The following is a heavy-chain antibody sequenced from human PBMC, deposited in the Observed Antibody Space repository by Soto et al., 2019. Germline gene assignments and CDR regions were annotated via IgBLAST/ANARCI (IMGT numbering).Heavy chain of an antibody. CDR1: GFTFSSYA. J-gene: IGHJ5*01. Sequence: VGSLRLSCAASGFTFSSYAMHWVRQAPGKGLEWVAVISYDGSNKYYADSVKGRFTISRDNSKNTLYLQMNSLRAEDTAVYYCASALRPDSSGWFDYWGQGTLVTV. V-gene: IGHV3-30-3*01. D-gene: IGHD6-19*01. CDR3: ASALRPDSSGWFDY. CDR2: ISYDGSNK.